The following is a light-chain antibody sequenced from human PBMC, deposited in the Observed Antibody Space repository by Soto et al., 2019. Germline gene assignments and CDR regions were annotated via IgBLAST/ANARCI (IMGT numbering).Light chain of an antibody. Sequence: QSVLTQPASVXGSPGQSITISCTGTSSDVGGYNYVSWYQQHPGKAPKLIIYDVSDRPSGISSRFSASKSGNTASLTISGLQAEDEADYYCCSYTSSSTPWVFGTGTKVTVL. CDR2: DVS. V-gene: IGLV2-14*03. CDR3: CSYTSSSTPWV. J-gene: IGLJ1*01. CDR1: SSDVGGYNY.